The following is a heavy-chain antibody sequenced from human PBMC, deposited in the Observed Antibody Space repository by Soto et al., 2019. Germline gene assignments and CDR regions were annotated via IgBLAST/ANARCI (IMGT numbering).Heavy chain of an antibody. CDR3: VSFAAAGTGSDY. V-gene: IGHV1-18*01. J-gene: IGHJ4*02. D-gene: IGHD6-13*01. Sequence: ASVKVSCKASGYTFTSYGISWVRQAPGQGLEWMGWISAYNGNTNYAQKLQGRVTMTTDTSTSTAYMELRSLRSDDTAVYYCVSFAAAGTGSDYWGQGTLVTVSS. CDR1: GYTFTSYG. CDR2: ISAYNGNT.